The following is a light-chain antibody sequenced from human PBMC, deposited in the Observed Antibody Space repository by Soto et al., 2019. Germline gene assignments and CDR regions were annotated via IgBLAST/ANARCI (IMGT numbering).Light chain of an antibody. V-gene: IGLV2-14*01. CDR3: SSYTGSNTWV. Sequence: QSALTQPASVSGSPGQSITISCTGTSSDVGGYNFVSWYQQHPVKAPKLMIYEVNNRPSGISDRFSGSKSGNTASLTISGVQAEDEAYYYCSSYTGSNTWVFGGGTKLTVL. CDR2: EVN. CDR1: SSDVGGYNF. J-gene: IGLJ3*02.